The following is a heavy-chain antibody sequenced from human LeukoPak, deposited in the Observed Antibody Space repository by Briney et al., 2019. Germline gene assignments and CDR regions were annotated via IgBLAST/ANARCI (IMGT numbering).Heavy chain of an antibody. CDR1: GYTLTELS. V-gene: IGHV1-46*01. CDR2: INPSDGST. Sequence: ASVKVSCKVSGYTLTELSMHWVRQAPGKGLEWMGIINPSDGSTNYAQKFQGRVTMTRDTSTSTVYMELSSLKSEDTAVYYCARVPSSYYYGMDVWGQGTTVTASS. CDR3: ARVPSSYYYGMDV. J-gene: IGHJ6*02. D-gene: IGHD2-2*01.